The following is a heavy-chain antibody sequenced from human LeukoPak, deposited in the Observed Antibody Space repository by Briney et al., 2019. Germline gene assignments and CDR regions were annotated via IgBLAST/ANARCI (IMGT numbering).Heavy chain of an antibody. D-gene: IGHD6-19*01. CDR2: ISGSGDST. CDR3: AKDQILRRYSSGWYLGY. J-gene: IGHJ4*02. Sequence: GGTLRLSCAASGFTFSSSAMSWVRQAPGKGLQWVSSISGSGDSTYYADSVKGRFTISRDNSKNTLYLQMNSLRAEDTAVYYCAKDQILRRYSSGWYLGYWGQGTLVTVSS. V-gene: IGHV3-23*01. CDR1: GFTFSSSA.